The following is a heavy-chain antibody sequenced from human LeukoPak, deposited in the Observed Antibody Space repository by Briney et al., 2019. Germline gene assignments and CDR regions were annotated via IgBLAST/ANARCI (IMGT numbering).Heavy chain of an antibody. D-gene: IGHD4-23*01. V-gene: IGHV1-18*01. CDR1: GYTFRNYG. Sequence: GASVKVSSKTSGYTFRNYGITWVRQIPGQGLEWMGWISPYNGNTNYAQKLQGRVTMTTDTSTSTAYMELRSLTSDDTAVYYCARGGVTSVVDVWGKGTTVTISS. J-gene: IGHJ6*04. CDR3: ARGGVTSVVDV. CDR2: ISPYNGNT.